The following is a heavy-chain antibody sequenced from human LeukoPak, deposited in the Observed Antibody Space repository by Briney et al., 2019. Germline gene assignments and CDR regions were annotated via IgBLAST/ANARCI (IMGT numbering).Heavy chain of an antibody. CDR1: GGSISSYY. J-gene: IGHJ6*02. CDR2: IYYSGST. CDR3: ARLYHCSSTSCSNPYGMDV. D-gene: IGHD2-2*01. Sequence: SETLSLTRTVSGGSISSYYWSWIRQPPRKGLEWIGDIYYSGSTNYNPSLKSRVTISVDTSKNQFSLKLSSVTAADTAVYYCARLYHCSSTSCSNPYGMDVWGQGTTVTVSS. V-gene: IGHV4-59*01.